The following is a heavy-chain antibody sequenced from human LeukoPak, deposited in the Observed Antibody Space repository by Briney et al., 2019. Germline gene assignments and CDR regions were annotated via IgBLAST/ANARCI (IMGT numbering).Heavy chain of an antibody. CDR3: TTDLGTYYHGSQRLIPIDY. CDR1: GFTFTNAW. D-gene: IGHD3-10*01. Sequence: GGSLRLSCVDSGFTFTNAWMSWVRQAPGKGLEWIGRIKSKTDGETANYAEPVRGRFTISRDDSKSAVYLQMNSLKIEDTAVYYCTTDLGTYYHGSQRLIPIDYWGQGTLVTVSS. J-gene: IGHJ4*02. CDR2: IKSKTDGETA. V-gene: IGHV3-15*01.